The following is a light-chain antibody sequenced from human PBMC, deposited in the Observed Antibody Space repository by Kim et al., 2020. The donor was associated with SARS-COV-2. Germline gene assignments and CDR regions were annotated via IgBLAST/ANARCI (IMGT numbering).Light chain of an antibody. J-gene: IGLJ1*01. Sequence: QAVVTQPASVSGSPGQSITISCTGTSSDVGNYNLVSWYQQHPGKAPKLKIYEVTKRPSGVSNRFSGSKSGNTASLTISGLQAEDEADYYCCSYAGSSTSVFGTGTKVTVL. CDR2: EVT. V-gene: IGLV2-23*02. CDR3: CSYAGSSTSV. CDR1: SSDVGNYNL.